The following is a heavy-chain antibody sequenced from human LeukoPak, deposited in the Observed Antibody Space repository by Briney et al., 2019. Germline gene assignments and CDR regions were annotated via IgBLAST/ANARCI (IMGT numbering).Heavy chain of an antibody. CDR2: ISAYNGNT. D-gene: IGHD6-19*01. J-gene: IGHJ4*02. Sequence: ASVKVSCKASGYTLTSYGISWVRQAPGQGLEWMGWISAYNGNTNYAQKLQGRVTMTTDTSTSTAYTELRSLRSEDTAVYYCARTMYSSGLPFDYWGQGTLVTVSS. CDR3: ARTMYSSGLPFDY. V-gene: IGHV1-18*01. CDR1: GYTLTSYG.